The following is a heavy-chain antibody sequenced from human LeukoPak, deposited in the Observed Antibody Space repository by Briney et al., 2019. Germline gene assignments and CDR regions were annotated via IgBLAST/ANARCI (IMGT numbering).Heavy chain of an antibody. CDR3: ARVGGFRGPVDY. V-gene: IGHV4-59*01. CDR1: GGSIGSYY. Sequence: SETLSLTCTVSGGSIGSYYWSWFRHPPGKGLEWIGYIYYSGSTNYNPSLKSRVTISVDTSKNQFSLKLSSVTAADTAVYYCARVGGFRGPVDYWGQGTLVTVSS. CDR2: IYYSGST. J-gene: IGHJ4*02. D-gene: IGHD3-16*01.